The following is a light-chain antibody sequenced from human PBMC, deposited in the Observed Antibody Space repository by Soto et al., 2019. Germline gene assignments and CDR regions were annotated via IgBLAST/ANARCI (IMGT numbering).Light chain of an antibody. CDR3: SSYTSSHTYL. J-gene: IGLJ1*01. Sequence: QSALTQPASVSGSPGQSITVSCTGTSSDVGGYNYVSWYQQHPGKAPKLMIYEVSNRPSGVSNRFSGSKSGNTASLTISGLQAEDEADYFCSSYTSSHTYLFGSGTKLTVL. CDR2: EVS. CDR1: SSDVGGYNY. V-gene: IGLV2-14*01.